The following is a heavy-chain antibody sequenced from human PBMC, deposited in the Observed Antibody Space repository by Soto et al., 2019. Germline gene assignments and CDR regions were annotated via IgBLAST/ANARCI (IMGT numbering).Heavy chain of an antibody. V-gene: IGHV3-33*01. J-gene: IGHJ4*02. D-gene: IGHD5-18*01. CDR3: GRDGALGDTAVVDS. CDR2: IWYDGSNK. Sequence: QVQLVESGGGVVQPGKSLRLSCAASGFTFSTYGMHWVRQAPGKGLEWVAVIWYDGSNKYHGDSLKGRFTISRDNSKKTLYLQMNNLRAEYTAVYYCGRDGALGDTAVVDSWGQGTLVIFSS. CDR1: GFTFSTYG.